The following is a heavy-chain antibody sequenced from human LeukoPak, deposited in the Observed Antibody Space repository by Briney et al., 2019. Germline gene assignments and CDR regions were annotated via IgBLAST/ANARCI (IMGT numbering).Heavy chain of an antibody. CDR2: ISSSGSTI. CDR3: ARGLMGGWPNFEY. J-gene: IGHJ4*02. D-gene: IGHD2-8*01. Sequence: GGSLRLSCAASGFTFSSYEMNWVPQAPGKGLEWVSYISSSGSTIYYADSVKGRFTISRDNAKNSVYLQMNGLRAEDTALYYCARGLMGGWPNFEYWGQGTLVTVSS. V-gene: IGHV3-48*03. CDR1: GFTFSSYE.